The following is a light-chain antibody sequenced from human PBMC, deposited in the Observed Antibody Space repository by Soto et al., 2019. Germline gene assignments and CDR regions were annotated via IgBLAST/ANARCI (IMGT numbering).Light chain of an antibody. V-gene: IGKV1-6*01. Sequence: AIQMTQSPSSLPASVGDTVTITCRASQDIRDDLTWYQQKGGKAPKLLIYAASRLQGGVPSRFSGSVSGTDFTLTISSLQTEDFATYYCLQDYDFPRTFGQGTKVDIK. CDR1: QDIRDD. CDR2: AAS. CDR3: LQDYDFPRT. J-gene: IGKJ1*01.